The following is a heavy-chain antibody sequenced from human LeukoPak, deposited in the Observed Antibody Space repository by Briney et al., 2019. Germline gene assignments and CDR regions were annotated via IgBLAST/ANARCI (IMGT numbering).Heavy chain of an antibody. V-gene: IGHV4-34*01. J-gene: IGHJ2*01. CDR2: INHSGST. CDR1: GGSFSGYY. D-gene: IGHD4-11*01. CDR3: ARADTDYPVWYFDL. Sequence: PSETLSLTCAVYGGSFSGYYWSWIRQPPGKGLEWIGEINHSGSTNYNPSHKSRVTISVDTSKNQFSLKLSSVTAADTAVYYCARADTDYPVWYFDLWGRGTLVTVSS.